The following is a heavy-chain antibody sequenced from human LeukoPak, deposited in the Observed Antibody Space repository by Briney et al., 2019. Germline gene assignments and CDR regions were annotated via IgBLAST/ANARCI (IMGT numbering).Heavy chain of an antibody. V-gene: IGHV1-18*01. CDR3: AREGTGDSGYDYGLYYYCYMDV. J-gene: IGHJ6*03. D-gene: IGHD5-12*01. CDR1: GYTFTSYG. CDR2: ISAYNGNT. Sequence: GASVKVSCKASGYTFTSYGISWVRQAPGQGLEWMGWISAYNGNTNYAQKLQGRVTMTTDTSTSTAYMELRSLRSDDTAVYYCAREGTGDSGYDYGLYYYCYMDVWGKGTTVTVSS.